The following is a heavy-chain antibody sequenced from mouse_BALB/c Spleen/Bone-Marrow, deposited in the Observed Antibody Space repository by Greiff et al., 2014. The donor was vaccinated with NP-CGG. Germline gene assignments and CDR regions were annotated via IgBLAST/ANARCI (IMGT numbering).Heavy chain of an antibody. J-gene: IGHJ2*01. CDR1: GYTFTSYW. V-gene: IGHV1-87*01. CDR2: ICPGDGDT. CDR3: GRGFPFDY. Sequence: QVHVKQSGAELARPGASVKLSCKASGYTFTSYWMQWVKQRPGQGLEWIGAICPGDGDTRYTQKFKGKATLTADKSSSTAYMQLSSLASEDSAVYYCGRGFPFDYWGQGTTLTVSS.